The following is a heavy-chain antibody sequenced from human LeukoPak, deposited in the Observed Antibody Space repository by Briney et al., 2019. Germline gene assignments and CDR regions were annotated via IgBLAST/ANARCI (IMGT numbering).Heavy chain of an antibody. CDR1: GGSISSGSYY. CDR3: ARLITGTTTAFDI. J-gene: IGHJ3*02. D-gene: IGHD1-7*01. CDR2: IYTSGST. V-gene: IGHV4-61*02. Sequence: SQTLSLTCTVSGGSISSGSYYWRWLRQPAGKGLEWLGRIYTSGSTNYNPSLKSRVTISVDTSKNQFSLKLSSVTAADTAVYYCARLITGTTTAFDIWGQGTMVTVSS.